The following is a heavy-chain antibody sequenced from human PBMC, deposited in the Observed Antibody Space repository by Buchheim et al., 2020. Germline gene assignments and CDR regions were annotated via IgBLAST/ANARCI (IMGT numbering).Heavy chain of an antibody. CDR1: GGPISSYY. Sequence: QVQLQESGPGLVKPSETLSLTCTVSGGPISSYYWSWIRQSPGKGLEWIGYIDYSGSANYNPPLKSRVIISLDTSKTHISLKLSTMTAADTAVYYCARTGRSMVRLGHYHYYMDVWGKGTTFTVSS. J-gene: IGHJ6*03. CDR2: IDYSGSA. D-gene: IGHD3-10*01. CDR3: ARTGRSMVRLGHYHYYMDV. V-gene: IGHV4-59*01.